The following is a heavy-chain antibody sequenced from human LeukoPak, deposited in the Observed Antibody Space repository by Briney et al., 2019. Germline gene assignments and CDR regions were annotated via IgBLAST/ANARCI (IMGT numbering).Heavy chain of an antibody. D-gene: IGHD6-13*01. CDR3: ARDPKYSNSWFFDY. CDR2: VWYDGSNK. J-gene: IGHJ4*02. V-gene: IGHV3-33*01. Sequence: GRSLRLSCAASGFAFSSSGMHWVRQAPGKGLEWVAVVWYDGSNKHYGDSVKGRFTISRDNSNNTLYLQMNSLRAEDTAVYYCARDPKYSNSWFFDYWGQGTLVTVSS. CDR1: GFAFSSSG.